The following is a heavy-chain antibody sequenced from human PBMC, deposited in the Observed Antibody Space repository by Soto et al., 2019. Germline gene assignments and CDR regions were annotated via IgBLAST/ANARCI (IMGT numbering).Heavy chain of an antibody. J-gene: IGHJ4*02. CDR2: ISYDGNHE. V-gene: IGHV3-30-3*01. CDR1: GFIFTTYA. D-gene: IGHD6-19*01. Sequence: QVHLVESGGGVVQPGRSLRLSCAASGFIFTTYAMHWVRQAPGKGLEWVAVISYDGNHEYYADSVRGRFTISRDNSKKTLYLQMDSLRADDTALYYCARSSVAGTWGYYFGYWGQGALVTVSS. CDR3: ARSSVAGTWGYYFGY.